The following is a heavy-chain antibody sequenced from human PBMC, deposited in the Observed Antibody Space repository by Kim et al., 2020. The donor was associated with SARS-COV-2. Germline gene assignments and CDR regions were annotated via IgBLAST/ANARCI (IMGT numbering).Heavy chain of an antibody. V-gene: IGHV1-46*01. CDR3: ARGGVEECTNGVCTNRLGV. J-gene: IGHJ6*02. CDR2: INPSGGST. Sequence: ASVKVSCKASGYTFTSYYMHWVRQAPGQGLEWMGIINPSGGSTSYAQKFQGRVTMTRDTSTSTVYMELSSLRSEDTAVYYCARGGVEECTNGVCTNRLGVWGQGTTVTVSS. D-gene: IGHD2-8*01. CDR1: GYTFTSYY.